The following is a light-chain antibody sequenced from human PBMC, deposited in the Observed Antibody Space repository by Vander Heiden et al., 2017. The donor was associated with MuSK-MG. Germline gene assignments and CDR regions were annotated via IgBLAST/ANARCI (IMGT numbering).Light chain of an antibody. V-gene: IGKV1-5*01. CDR3: QQYNSYSWT. J-gene: IGKJ1*01. CDR1: QSISSW. Sequence: DIKMHQSPSTLSASVGDRVTITCRASQSISSWLAWYQQKPGKAPKLLIYDASSLESGVPSRFSGSGSGTEFTLTISSLQPDDFATYYCQQYNSYSWTFGQGTKVEIK. CDR2: DAS.